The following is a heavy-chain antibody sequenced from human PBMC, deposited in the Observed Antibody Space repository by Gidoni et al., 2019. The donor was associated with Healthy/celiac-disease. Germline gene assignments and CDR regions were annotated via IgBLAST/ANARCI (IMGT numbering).Heavy chain of an antibody. CDR1: GYSISRGYY. CDR2: IYHSGST. CDR3: ARDPRPLDQGYWYFDL. V-gene: IGHV4-38-2*02. J-gene: IGHJ2*01. D-gene: IGHD2-2*01. Sequence: QVQLQESGPGLVKPSETLSLTCTVSGYSISRGYYWGWIRQPPGKGLEWIGSIYHSGSTYYNPSLKSRVTISVDTSKNQFSLKLSSVTAADTAVYYCARDPRPLDQGYWYFDLWGRGTLVTVSS.